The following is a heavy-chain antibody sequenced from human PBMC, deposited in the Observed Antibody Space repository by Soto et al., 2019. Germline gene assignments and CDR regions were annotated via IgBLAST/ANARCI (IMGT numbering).Heavy chain of an antibody. V-gene: IGHV1-18*01. CDR1: GFTFSDYG. Sequence: GASVKVSCKASGFTFSDYGLSWVRQAPGQPLEWMGWISGDNISSKYSQKFQGRLTMTTDTSTATASMELRSLTSDDTAVYYCGREGQQLAQEKYYQFNGMDVWGQGTTVTVSS. D-gene: IGHD6-13*01. CDR3: GREGQQLAQEKYYQFNGMDV. CDR2: ISGDNISS. J-gene: IGHJ6*02.